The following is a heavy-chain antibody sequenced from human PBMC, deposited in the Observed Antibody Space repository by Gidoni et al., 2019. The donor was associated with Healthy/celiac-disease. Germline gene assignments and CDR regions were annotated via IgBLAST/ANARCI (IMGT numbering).Heavy chain of an antibody. D-gene: IGHD2-15*01. J-gene: IGHJ3*02. V-gene: IGHV3-15*07. CDR3: TTDQLPTPRWGAFDI. CDR2: IKSTTDGGTT. Sequence: ASGFTFSNAWMNWVRQAPGKGLEWVGRIKSTTDGGTTDYAAPVKGRFTISRDDSKNTLYLQMNSLKTEDTAVYYCTTDQLPTPRWGAFDIWGQGTMVTVSS. CDR1: GFTFSNAW.